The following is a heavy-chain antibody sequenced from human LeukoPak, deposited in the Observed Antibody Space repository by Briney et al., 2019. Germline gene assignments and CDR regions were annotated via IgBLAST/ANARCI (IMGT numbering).Heavy chain of an antibody. CDR2: INPNSGGT. V-gene: IGHV1-2*02. CDR1: GYTFTGYY. Sequence: GASVKVSCKASGYTFTGYYMHWVRQAPGQGLEWMGWINPNSGGTDYAQKFQGRVTMTRDTSISTAYMELSRLRSDDTAVYYCAREYSGSYGRWYFDYRGQGTLVTVSS. D-gene: IGHD1-26*01. CDR3: AREYSGSYGRWYFDY. J-gene: IGHJ4*02.